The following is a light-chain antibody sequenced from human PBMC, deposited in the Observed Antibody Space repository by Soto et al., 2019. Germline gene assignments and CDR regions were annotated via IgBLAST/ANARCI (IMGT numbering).Light chain of an antibody. CDR1: QSLSSSY. J-gene: IGKJ2*01. V-gene: IGKV3-20*01. CDR2: AAS. Sequence: EIVLTQFPGTLSLSPGERATLSCRPSQSLSSSYLVWYQQKPGQAPGLLIYAASRRATGIPDRFSGSGSATEYTLTISRLEPEDSAVYYCQQQGTFGQGTKLEIK. CDR3: QQQGT.